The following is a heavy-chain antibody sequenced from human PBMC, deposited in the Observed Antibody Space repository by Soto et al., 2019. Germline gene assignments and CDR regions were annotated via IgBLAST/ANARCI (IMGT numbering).Heavy chain of an antibody. J-gene: IGHJ6*02. CDR3: ARVSGMPDYYYGMDV. Sequence: SVKVSCKASGGTFSSYTISWVRQAPGQGLEWMGRIIPILGIANYAQKFQGRVTITADKSTSTAYMELSSLRSEDTAVYYCARVSGMPDYYYGMDVWGQGTTVTVSS. CDR2: IIPILGIA. CDR1: GGTFSSYT. V-gene: IGHV1-69*02. D-gene: IGHD1-26*01.